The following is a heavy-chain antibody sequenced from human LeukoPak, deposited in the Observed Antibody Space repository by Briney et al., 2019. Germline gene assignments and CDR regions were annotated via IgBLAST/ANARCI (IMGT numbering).Heavy chain of an antibody. CDR2: ISGSGGST. Sequence: PGGSLRLSCAASGFTFSSYAMSWVRQAPGKGLEWVSAISGSGGSTYYADSVKGRFTISRDNSKNTLYLQMNSLRAEDTAVYYCATDLGCSGGSCYPNYFDYWGQGTLVTVSS. V-gene: IGHV3-23*01. CDR1: GFTFSSYA. CDR3: ATDLGCSGGSCYPNYFDY. J-gene: IGHJ4*02. D-gene: IGHD2-15*01.